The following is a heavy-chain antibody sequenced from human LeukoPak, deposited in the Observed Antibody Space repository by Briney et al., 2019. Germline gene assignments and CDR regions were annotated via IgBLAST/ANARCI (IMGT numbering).Heavy chain of an antibody. CDR3: ARVIRGEARSYGSGSYLFPLDY. V-gene: IGHV4-34*01. Sequence: SETLSLTCAVYGGSFSGYYWSWIRQPPGKGLEWIGEINHNGSTNYSPSLKSRVTISVDTSKNQFSLKLSSVTAADTAVYYCARVIRGEARSYGSGSYLFPLDYWGQGTLVTVSS. CDR2: INHNGST. D-gene: IGHD3-10*01. J-gene: IGHJ4*02. CDR1: GGSFSGYY.